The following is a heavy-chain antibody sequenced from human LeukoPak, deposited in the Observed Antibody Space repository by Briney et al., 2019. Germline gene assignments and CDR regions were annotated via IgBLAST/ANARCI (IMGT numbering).Heavy chain of an antibody. CDR2: MNPRSGNT. CDR1: GYSFSAYD. J-gene: IGHJ6*03. CDR3: ARGTVSRGYTGAYDIGFYFYYYMDV. V-gene: IGHV1-8*01. Sequence: ASVKVSCKASGYSFSAYDINWVRQAPGQGLEWMGWMNPRSGNTGYAQKFQGRVTMTRDTSISTAYMELGSLRPDDTAIYYCARGTVSRGYTGAYDIGFYFYYYMDVWGKGTTVSAS. D-gene: IGHD5-12*01.